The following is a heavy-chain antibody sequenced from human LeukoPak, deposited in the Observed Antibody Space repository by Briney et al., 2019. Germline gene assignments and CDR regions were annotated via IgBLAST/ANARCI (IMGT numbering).Heavy chain of an antibody. Sequence: GGSLRLSCAASGFTFSSYGMSWVRQAPGKGLQWVSAISGSGGTTYYADSVKGRFTISRDDSKNTAYLQMNSLKTEDTAMYYCTRSITGITAHFDYWGQGTLVTVSS. D-gene: IGHD1-7*01. CDR1: GFTFSSYG. CDR2: ISGSGGTT. J-gene: IGHJ4*02. V-gene: IGHV3-23*01. CDR3: TRSITGITAHFDY.